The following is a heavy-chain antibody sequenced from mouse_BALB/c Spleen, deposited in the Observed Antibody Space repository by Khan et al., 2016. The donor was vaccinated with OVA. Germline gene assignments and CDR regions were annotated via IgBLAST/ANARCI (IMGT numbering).Heavy chain of an antibody. CDR2: IYPGGYCT. D-gene: IGHD3-1*01. CDR1: GYTFTNYW. J-gene: IGHJ1*01. CDR3: ARWATWYFDV. Sequence: VQLQQSGGEVVRPGTSVKISCKASGYTFTNYWLGWVRQRPGHGLGWSGDIYPGGYCTNYNEKFKDKATLTVGTSSTTANMQLSSLTSEDSAVYVSARWATWYFDVWGAGTTVTVSS. V-gene: IGHV1-63*02.